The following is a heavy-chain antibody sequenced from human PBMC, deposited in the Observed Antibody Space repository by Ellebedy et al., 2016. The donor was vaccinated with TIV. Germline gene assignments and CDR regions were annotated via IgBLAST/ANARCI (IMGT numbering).Heavy chain of an antibody. J-gene: IGHJ4*02. CDR1: GGSISSYY. D-gene: IGHD1-26*01. V-gene: IGHV4-59*08. CDR2: IYDSGST. Sequence: MPSETLSLTCSVSGGSISSYYWSWIRQPPGKGLEWIGYIYDSGSTNYNPSLKSRVTISLDTPKNQFSLKLSPVTAADTAVYYCARRRWDGWELRDWGQGTLVTVSS. CDR3: ARRRWDGWELRD.